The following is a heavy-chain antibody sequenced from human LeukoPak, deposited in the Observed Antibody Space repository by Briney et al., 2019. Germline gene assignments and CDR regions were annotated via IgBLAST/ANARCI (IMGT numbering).Heavy chain of an antibody. Sequence: GGSLRLSCTASGFTFGDYAMSWVRQAPGKGLEWVAFIRYDGSNKYYADSVKGRFTISRDNSKNTLYLQMNSLRAEDTAVYYCARFRDYGSGSYSDYWGQGTLVTVSS. CDR2: IRYDGSNK. J-gene: IGHJ4*02. CDR1: GFTFGDYA. CDR3: ARFRDYGSGSYSDY. V-gene: IGHV3-30*02. D-gene: IGHD3-10*01.